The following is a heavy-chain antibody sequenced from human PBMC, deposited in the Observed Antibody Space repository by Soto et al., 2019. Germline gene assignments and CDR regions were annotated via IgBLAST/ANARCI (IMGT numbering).Heavy chain of an antibody. CDR3: AKAVDYSSSLFPA. D-gene: IGHD6-6*01. CDR1: GFTLSSYA. V-gene: IGHV3-23*01. CDR2: ISGSGGST. J-gene: IGHJ5*02. Sequence: PGGSLRLSCAASGFTLSSYAMSWVRQAPGKGLEWVSAISGSGGSTYYADSVKGRFTISRDNSKNTLYLQMNSLRAEDTAVYYWAKAVDYSSSLFPAWGQGTLVTVSS.